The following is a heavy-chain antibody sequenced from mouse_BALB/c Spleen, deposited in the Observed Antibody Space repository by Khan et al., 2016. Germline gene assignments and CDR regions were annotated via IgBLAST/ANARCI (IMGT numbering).Heavy chain of an antibody. CDR3: ARVVRRGGFDY. J-gene: IGHJ2*01. CDR2: ISYSGRT. CDR1: GYSITSDYA. V-gene: IGHV3-2*02. D-gene: IGHD2-14*01. Sequence: EVKLEVSGPGLVKPSQSLSLTCTVTGYSITSDYAWNWIRQFPGNKLEWMGYISYSGRTSYNSSLKSRISITRDTSKNQFFLQLNSVTTEDTATYYCARVVRRGGFDYWGQGTTLTVSS.